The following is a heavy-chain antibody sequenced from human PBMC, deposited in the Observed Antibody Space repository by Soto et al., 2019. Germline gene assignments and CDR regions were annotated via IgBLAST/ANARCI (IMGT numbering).Heavy chain of an antibody. Sequence: SGGSLRLSCAASGFTFSSYAMSWVRQAPGKGLEWVSAISGSGGSTYYADSVKGRFTISRDNSKNTLYLQMNSLRAEDTAVYYCAKDPSQYNDYAPYFAYWGQGTLVTVSS. CDR2: ISGSGGST. CDR3: AKDPSQYNDYAPYFAY. CDR1: GFTFSSYA. J-gene: IGHJ4*02. V-gene: IGHV3-23*01. D-gene: IGHD4-17*01.